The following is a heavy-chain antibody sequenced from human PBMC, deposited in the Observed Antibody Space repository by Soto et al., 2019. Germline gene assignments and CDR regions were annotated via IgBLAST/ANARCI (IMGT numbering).Heavy chain of an antibody. CDR1: GGSISSYF. D-gene: IGHD1-26*01. Sequence: QVQLLESGPGLVKPSETLSLTCTIYGGSISSYFWSWIRQPPGKGLEWIGYIHDSGTTVYSPSLKSRVTMSIDTSENQFTLNLTSVTAADXAVYYCARDTGSYYLDSWGQGSLVTVSS. V-gene: IGHV4-59*01. J-gene: IGHJ4*02. CDR3: ARDTGSYYLDS. CDR2: IHDSGTT.